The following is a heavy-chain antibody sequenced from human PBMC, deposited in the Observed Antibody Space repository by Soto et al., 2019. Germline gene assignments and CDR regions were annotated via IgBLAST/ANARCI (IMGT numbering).Heavy chain of an antibody. CDR1: GGSISSSSYY. CDR2: IYYSGST. Sequence: QLQLQESGPGLVKPSGTLSLTCTVSGGSISSSSYYWGWIRQPPGKGLEWIGSIYYSGSTYYNPSLKSRVTISVDTSKNQFSLKLSSVTAADTAVYYCARHGYYGSGSYYNAGDPYWYFDLWGRGTLVTVSS. V-gene: IGHV4-39*01. D-gene: IGHD3-10*01. J-gene: IGHJ2*01. CDR3: ARHGYYGSGSYYNAGDPYWYFDL.